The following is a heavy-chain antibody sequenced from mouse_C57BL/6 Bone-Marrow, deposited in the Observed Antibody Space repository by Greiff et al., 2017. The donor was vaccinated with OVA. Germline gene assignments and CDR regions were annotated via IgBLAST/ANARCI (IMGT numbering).Heavy chain of an antibody. CDR3: ARRGYDYPFAY. D-gene: IGHD2-4*01. J-gene: IGHJ3*01. V-gene: IGHV5-2*03. CDR1: EYEFPSHD. CDR2: INSDGGST. Sequence: DVKLMESGGGLVQPGESLKLSCESNEYEFPSHDMSWVRKTPEKRLELVAAINSDGGSTYYPDTMERRFIISRDNTKKTLYLQMSSLRSEDTALYYCARRGYDYPFAYWGQGTLVTVSA.